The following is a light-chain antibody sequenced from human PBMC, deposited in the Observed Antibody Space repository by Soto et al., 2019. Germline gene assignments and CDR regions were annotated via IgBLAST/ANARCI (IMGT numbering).Light chain of an antibody. Sequence: QPVLTQSPSASASLGASVKITCTLSSRHSSFDIAWHQHQQQPDKGPRFLMRLNDDGSHTKGDGIPDRFSGSSSGAERYLPVATLLSEEEADYCCLTWASVTVIFRGGTTLTVL. CDR1: SRHSSFD. CDR2: LNDDGSH. CDR3: LTWASVTVI. V-gene: IGLV4-69*01. J-gene: IGLJ2*01.